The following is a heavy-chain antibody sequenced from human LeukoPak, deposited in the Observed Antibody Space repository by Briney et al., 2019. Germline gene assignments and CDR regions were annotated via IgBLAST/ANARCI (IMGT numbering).Heavy chain of an antibody. D-gene: IGHD1-1*01. Sequence: GGSLRLSCAASGFTFSSYAMHWVRQAPGKGLEWVAVISYDGSNKYYADSVKGRFTISRDNSKNTLYLQMNSLRAEDTAVYCCARDSWYQYWKGYFDYWGQGTLVTVSS. CDR2: ISYDGSNK. CDR3: ARDSWYQYWKGYFDY. V-gene: IGHV3-30-3*01. CDR1: GFTFSSYA. J-gene: IGHJ4*02.